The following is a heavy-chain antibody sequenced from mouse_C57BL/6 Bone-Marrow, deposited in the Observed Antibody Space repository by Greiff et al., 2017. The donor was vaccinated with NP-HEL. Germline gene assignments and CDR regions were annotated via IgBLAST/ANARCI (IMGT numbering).Heavy chain of an antibody. CDR1: GYAFSSSW. V-gene: IGHV1-82*01. D-gene: IGHD1-1*01. CDR3: ASSSYAWFAY. Sequence: QVQLQQSGPELVKPGASVKISCKASGYAFSSSWMNWVKQRPGKGLEWIGRIYPGDGDTNYNGKFKGKATLTAAKSSSTAYMQLSSLTSEGSAVYFCASSSYAWFAYWGQGTLVTVSA. CDR2: IYPGDGDT. J-gene: IGHJ3*01.